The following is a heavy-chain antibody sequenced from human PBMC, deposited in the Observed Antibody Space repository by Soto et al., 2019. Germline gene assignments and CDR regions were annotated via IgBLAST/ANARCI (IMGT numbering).Heavy chain of an antibody. V-gene: IGHV4-59*01. CDR2: IYYSGST. CDR1: GGSISSYY. CDR3: ARDTTGYSSGWYHPYYYGMDV. D-gene: IGHD6-19*01. Sequence: SETLSLTXTDSGGSISSYYWSWIRQPPGKGLEWMGYIYYSGSTNYNPFLKSRVTISVDTSKNQFSLKLSSVTAADTAVYYCARDTTGYSSGWYHPYYYGMDVWGQGTTVTVSS. J-gene: IGHJ6*02.